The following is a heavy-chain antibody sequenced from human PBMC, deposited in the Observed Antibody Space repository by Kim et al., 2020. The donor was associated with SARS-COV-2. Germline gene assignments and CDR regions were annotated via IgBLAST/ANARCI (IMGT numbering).Heavy chain of an antibody. J-gene: IGHJ4*02. CDR1: GGSISSGGYY. V-gene: IGHV4-31*03. Sequence: SETLSLTCTVSGGSISSGGYYWSWIRQHPGKGLEWIGYIYYSGSTYYNPSLKSRVTISVDTSKNQFSLKLSSVTAADTAVYYCASFNLGVRGVIGSYFDYWGQGTLVTVSS. CDR2: IYYSGST. D-gene: IGHD3-10*01. CDR3: ASFNLGVRGVIGSYFDY.